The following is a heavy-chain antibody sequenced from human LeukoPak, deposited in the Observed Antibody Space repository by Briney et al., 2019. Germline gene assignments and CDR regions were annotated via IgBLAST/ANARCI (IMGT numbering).Heavy chain of an antibody. V-gene: IGHV3-23*01. Sequence: GGSLRLSCAASGFTFTSYSMNWVRQAPGKGLEWVSGISDSGDSTYYADSVKGRFTIFRDNSKNTLYLQMNSLRAEDTAVYYCAKEERRITIFGVADWFDPWGQGTLVTVSS. J-gene: IGHJ5*02. CDR2: ISDSGDST. CDR1: GFTFTSYS. CDR3: AKEERRITIFGVADWFDP. D-gene: IGHD3-3*01.